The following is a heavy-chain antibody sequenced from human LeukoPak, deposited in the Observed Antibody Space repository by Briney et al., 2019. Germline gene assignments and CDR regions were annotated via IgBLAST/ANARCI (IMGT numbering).Heavy chain of an antibody. CDR2: ISSSSSYI. CDR3: AIAYYDSSGSFVF. Sequence: GGSLRLSCAASGFTFSSYSMNWVRQAPGKGLEWVSSISSSSSYIYYADSVKGRFTISRDNAKNSLYLQMNSLRAEDTAVYYCAIAYYDSSGSFVFWGQGTLVTVSS. D-gene: IGHD3-22*01. J-gene: IGHJ4*02. V-gene: IGHV3-21*01. CDR1: GFTFSSYS.